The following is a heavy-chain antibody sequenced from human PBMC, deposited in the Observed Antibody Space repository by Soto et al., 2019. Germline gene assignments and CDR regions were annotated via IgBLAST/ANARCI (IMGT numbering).Heavy chain of an antibody. CDR3: AREGRYMGAWDY. Sequence: EVQLVESGGALVQPGGSLRLSCAASGFSFATYWMNWVRQAPGKGLEWVANIKPDGTGQYYLDSVKGRFAISRANPKNSRYRQLNSRRADETAINFCAREGRYMGAWDYWAKGPPVTVAS. V-gene: IGHV3-7*01. CDR1: GFSFATYW. CDR2: IKPDGTGQ. D-gene: IGHD5-12*01. J-gene: IGHJ4*02.